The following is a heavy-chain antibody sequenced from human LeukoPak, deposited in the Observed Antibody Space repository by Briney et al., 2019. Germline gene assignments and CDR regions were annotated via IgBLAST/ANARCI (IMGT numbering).Heavy chain of an antibody. V-gene: IGHV3-23*01. CDR1: GFTFSSYA. D-gene: IGHD3-22*01. CDR3: AKGSYYDSSGSFYFDY. CDR2: ISGSGDNT. Sequence: GGSLRLSCAASGFTFSSYAMSWVRQAPGKGLEWVSGISGSGDNTYYADSVKGRFTISRDNSKNTLYVQVNSLGTEDTAAYYCAKGSYYDSSGSFYFDYWGRGTLVTVSS. J-gene: IGHJ4*02.